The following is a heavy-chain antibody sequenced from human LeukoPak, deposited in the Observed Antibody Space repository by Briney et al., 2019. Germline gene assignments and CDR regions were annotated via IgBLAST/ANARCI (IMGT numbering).Heavy chain of an antibody. CDR3: KQKTEYDILTGYYNGLDY. J-gene: IGHJ4*02. CDR2: FDPEDGET. D-gene: IGHD3-9*01. V-gene: IGHV1-24*01. Sequence: ASVKVYCKVSGYTLTELSMHWVRQAPEKGLEWRGGFDPEDGETIYAQKFQGRVTMTEDTSTDTAYMELSSLRSEDTAVFFFKQKTEYDILTGYYNGLDYWGQGTLVTVSS. CDR1: GYTLTELS.